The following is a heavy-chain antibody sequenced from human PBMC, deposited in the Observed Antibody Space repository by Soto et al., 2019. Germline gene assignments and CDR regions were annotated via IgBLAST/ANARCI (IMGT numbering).Heavy chain of an antibody. J-gene: IGHJ5*02. V-gene: IGHV3-9*01. D-gene: IGHD6-6*01. CDR2: ISWNSGSI. Sequence: EVQLVESGGGLVQPGRSLRLSCAASGFTFDDYAMHWVRQAPGKGLEWVSGISWNSGSIGYADSVKGRFTISRDNAKNSLYLQMNSLRAEDTALYYCAKDRWRAGSSPNNWFDPWGQGTLVTVSS. CDR3: AKDRWRAGSSPNNWFDP. CDR1: GFTFDDYA.